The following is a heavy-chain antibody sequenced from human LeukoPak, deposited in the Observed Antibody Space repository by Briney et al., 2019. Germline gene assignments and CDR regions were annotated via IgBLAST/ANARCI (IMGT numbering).Heavy chain of an antibody. CDR3: ARDTRGIFDY. CDR1: EFTFSTDL. D-gene: IGHD3-10*01. CDR2: IKQDGSEK. V-gene: IGHV3-7*05. Sequence: GGSLRLSCAASEFTFSTDLMSWGRQAPGKGLEWVANIKQDGSEKNYVDSVKGRFTISRDHAKNSLYLQMNSLRAEDTAEYYCARDTRGIFDYWGQGTLVTVSS. J-gene: IGHJ4*02.